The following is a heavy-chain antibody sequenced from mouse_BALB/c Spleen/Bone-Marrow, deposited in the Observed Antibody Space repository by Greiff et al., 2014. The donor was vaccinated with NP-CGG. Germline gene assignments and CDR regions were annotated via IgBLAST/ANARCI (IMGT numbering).Heavy chain of an antibody. J-gene: IGHJ3*01. CDR1: GFTFNTYA. V-gene: IGHV10-1*02. CDR2: IRSKSNNYAT. D-gene: IGHD3-2*01. CDR3: VRRDSSGYWFAY. Sequence: EVKLMESGGGLVQPKGSLKLSCAASGFTFNTYAMNWVRQAPGKGLEWVARIRSKSNNYATYYADSVKDRFTISRDDSQSMLYLQMNNLKTEDTAMYYCVRRDSSGYWFAYWGQGTLATVSA.